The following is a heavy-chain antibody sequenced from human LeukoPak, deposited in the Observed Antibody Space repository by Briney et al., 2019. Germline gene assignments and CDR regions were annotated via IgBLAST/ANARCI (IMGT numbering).Heavy chain of an antibody. D-gene: IGHD6-13*01. CDR2: TYYRSKWYN. CDR1: GDSVSSNSAP. CDR3: AREGVAAADWFDP. Sequence: SQTLSLTCAISGDSVSSNSAPWNWIRQSPSRGLEWLGRTYYRSKWYNDYAVSVKSRITINPDTSKNQFSLQLNSVTPEDTAVYYCAREGVAAADWFDPWGQGTLVTVSS. J-gene: IGHJ5*02. V-gene: IGHV6-1*01.